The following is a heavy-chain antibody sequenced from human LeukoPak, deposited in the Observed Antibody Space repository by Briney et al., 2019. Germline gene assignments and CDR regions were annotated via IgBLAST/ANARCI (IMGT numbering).Heavy chain of an antibody. J-gene: IGHJ6*03. CDR1: GFTFSSYW. CDR3: DKRVPRYYYMDV. Sequence: WGSLRLSCAASGFTFSSYWMSWVRQAPGKGLELVSAISGSGGSTYYADSVKGRCTISRDNSKNTLYLQMNSLRAEDTAVYYCDKRVPRYYYMDVWGKGTTVTISS. CDR2: ISGSGGST. V-gene: IGHV3-23*01.